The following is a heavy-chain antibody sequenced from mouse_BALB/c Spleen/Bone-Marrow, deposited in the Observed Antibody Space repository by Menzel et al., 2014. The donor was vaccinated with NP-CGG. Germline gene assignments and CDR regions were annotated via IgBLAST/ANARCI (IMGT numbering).Heavy chain of an antibody. V-gene: IGHV1-5*01. D-gene: IGHD4-1*01. Sequence: DVHLVESGTVLTRPGASVKMSCKASGYSFTSYWMHRVKQRPGQGLEWIGAIYPGNSDTTYNQKFKGKAKLTAVTSASTAYMELSSLTNEDSAVYYCTRNWDWYFDVWGAGTTVTVSS. CDR1: GYSFTSYW. J-gene: IGHJ1*01. CDR3: TRNWDWYFDV. CDR2: IYPGNSDT.